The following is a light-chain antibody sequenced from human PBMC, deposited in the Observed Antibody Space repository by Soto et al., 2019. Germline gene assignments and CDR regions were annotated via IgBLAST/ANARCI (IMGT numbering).Light chain of an antibody. CDR1: QSVSSSF. V-gene: IGKV3-20*01. CDR2: GAS. Sequence: EIVLTQSPGTLSLSPGERATLSCRASQSVSSSFLAWYQHKPGQAPRLLIYGASSRATGIPDRFSGSGSGRDFSLTISRLQPEDFAVYYCLQFDNTPLYTFGQGTKLEIK. J-gene: IGKJ2*01. CDR3: LQFDNTPLYT.